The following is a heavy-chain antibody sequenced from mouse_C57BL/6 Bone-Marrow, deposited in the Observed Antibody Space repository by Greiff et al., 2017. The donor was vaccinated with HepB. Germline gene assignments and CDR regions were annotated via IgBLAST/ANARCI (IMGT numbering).Heavy chain of an antibody. Sequence: VQLQQSDAELVKPGASVKISCKVSGYTFTDHTIHWMKQRPEQGLEWIGYIYPRDGSTKYNEKFKGKATLTADKSSSTAYMQLNSLTSEDSAVYFCARWKDYYGSSYYFDYWGQGTTLTVSS. J-gene: IGHJ2*01. V-gene: IGHV1-78*01. D-gene: IGHD1-1*01. CDR1: GYTFTDHT. CDR2: IYPRDGST. CDR3: ARWKDYYGSSYYFDY.